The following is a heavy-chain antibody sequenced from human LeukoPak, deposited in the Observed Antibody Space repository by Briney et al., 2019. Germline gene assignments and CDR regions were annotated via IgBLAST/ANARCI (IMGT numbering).Heavy chain of an antibody. J-gene: IGHJ3*02. CDR2: IYSGGST. CDR3: ARGHTAMVSDAFDI. D-gene: IGHD5-18*01. Sequence: SGGSLRLSCAASGFTVSSNYMSWVRQAPGKGLEWVSVIYSGGSTYYADSVKGRFTISRGNSKNTLYLQMNSLRAEDTAVYYCARGHTAMVSDAFDIWGQGTMVTVSS. V-gene: IGHV3-53*01. CDR1: GFTVSSNY.